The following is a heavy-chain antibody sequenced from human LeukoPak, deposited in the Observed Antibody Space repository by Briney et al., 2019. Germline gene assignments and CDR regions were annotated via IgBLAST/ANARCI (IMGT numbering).Heavy chain of an antibody. V-gene: IGHV4-39*07. J-gene: IGHJ4*02. CDR2: IYYSGST. D-gene: IGHD6-19*01. CDR3: ARESTRSGWYYFDY. Sequence: SETLSLACTVSGGSISSSSYYWGRIRQPPGKGLEWIGSIYYSGSTYYNPSLKSRVTISVDTSKNQFSLKLSSVTAADTAVYYCARESTRSGWYYFDYWGQGTLVTVSS. CDR1: GGSISSSSYY.